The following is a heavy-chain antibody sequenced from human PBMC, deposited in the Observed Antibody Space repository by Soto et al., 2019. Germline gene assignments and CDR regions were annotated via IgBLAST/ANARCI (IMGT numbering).Heavy chain of an antibody. CDR3: ASTQWELLFWAFDI. V-gene: IGHV3-21*01. D-gene: IGHD1-26*01. Sequence: GGSLRLSCAASGFTFSSYSMNWVRQAPGKGLEWVSSISSSSSYIYYADSVKGRFTISRDNAKNSLYLQMNSLRAEDTAVYYCASTQWELLFWAFDIWGQGTMVTVSS. CDR1: GFTFSSYS. CDR2: ISSSSSYI. J-gene: IGHJ3*02.